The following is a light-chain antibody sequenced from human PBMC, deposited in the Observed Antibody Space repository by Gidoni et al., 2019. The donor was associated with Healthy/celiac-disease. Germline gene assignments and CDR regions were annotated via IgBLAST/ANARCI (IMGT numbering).Light chain of an antibody. V-gene: IGKV3-15*01. CDR1: QSVSSN. CDR3: QQYNNWPTWT. J-gene: IGKJ1*01. Sequence: EIVMPHSRATLSVSPGERATLSCRASQSVSSNLAWYQQKPGQAPRLLIYGASTRATGIPARFSGSGSGTEFTLTISSLQSEDFAVYYCQQYNNWPTWTFGQGTKVEIK. CDR2: GAS.